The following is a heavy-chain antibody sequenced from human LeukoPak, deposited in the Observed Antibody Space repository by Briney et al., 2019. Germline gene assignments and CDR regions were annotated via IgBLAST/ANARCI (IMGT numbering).Heavy chain of an antibody. D-gene: IGHD3-22*01. CDR1: GYTFTGYY. CDR3: ARSHYYYDSSGYGRRYYYYMDV. V-gene: IGHV1-2*02. Sequence: ASVKVSCKASGYTFTGYYMHWVRQAPGQGLECMGWINPNSGGTNYAQKFRGRVTMTRDTSISTAYMELSRLRSDDTAVYYCARSHYYYDSSGYGRRYYYYMDVWGKGTTVTVSS. J-gene: IGHJ6*03. CDR2: INPNSGGT.